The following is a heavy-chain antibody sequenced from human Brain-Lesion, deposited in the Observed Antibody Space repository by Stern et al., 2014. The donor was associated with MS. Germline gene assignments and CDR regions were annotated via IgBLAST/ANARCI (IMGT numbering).Heavy chain of an antibody. V-gene: IGHV3-74*02. J-gene: IGHJ5*01. CDR1: GFTFSNYW. Sequence: ESGGGLVQPGGSLRLSCAASGFTFSNYWMHWVRQAPGKGLVWVSRVNNDGRRTSYADSVKGRFTMSRDNAKNTLYLQMNSLRVEDTAIYYCARGERWFDSWGQGTLVTVSS. D-gene: IGHD3-10*01. CDR2: VNNDGRRT. CDR3: ARGERWFDS.